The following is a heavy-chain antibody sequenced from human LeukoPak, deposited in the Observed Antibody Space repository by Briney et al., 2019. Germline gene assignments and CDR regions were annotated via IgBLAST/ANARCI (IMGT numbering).Heavy chain of an antibody. Sequence: PGGSLRLSCATSRFTFSSYGMHWVRQAPGKGLEWVAVIWYDGSNKYYADSVKGRFTISRDNSKNTLYLQMNSLRAEDTAVYYCARGNVDTTMAHYFDYWGQGTLVTVSS. J-gene: IGHJ4*02. CDR2: IWYDGSNK. D-gene: IGHD5-18*01. CDR3: ARGNVDTTMAHYFDY. V-gene: IGHV3-33*01. CDR1: RFTFSSYG.